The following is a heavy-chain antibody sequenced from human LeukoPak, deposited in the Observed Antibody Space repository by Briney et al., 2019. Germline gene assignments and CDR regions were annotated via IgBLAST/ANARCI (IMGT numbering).Heavy chain of an antibody. D-gene: IGHD1-1*01. Sequence: GGSLRLSCAASGFTFSSYAMHWVRQAPGKGLEWVAVISYDGSNKYYADSVKGRFTISRDNSKNTLYLQMNSLRAEDTAVYYCAKAGTLDPPGYWGQGTLVTVSS. CDR2: ISYDGSNK. J-gene: IGHJ4*02. CDR3: AKAGTLDPPGY. CDR1: GFTFSSYA. V-gene: IGHV3-30-3*01.